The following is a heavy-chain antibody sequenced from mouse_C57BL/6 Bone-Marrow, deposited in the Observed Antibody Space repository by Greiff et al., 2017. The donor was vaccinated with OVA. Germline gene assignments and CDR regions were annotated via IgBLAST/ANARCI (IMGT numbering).Heavy chain of an antibody. CDR3: ARGGLLRYDY. V-gene: IGHV1-81*01. Sequence: QVQLQQSGAELSRPGASVTLSCKASGYTFTSYGISWVKQRTGQGLEWIGEIYPRSGNTYYNEKFKGKATLTADKSSSTAYMELRSLTSEDSAVYFCARGGLLRYDYWGQGTTLTVSS. CDR1: GYTFTSYG. D-gene: IGHD1-1*01. J-gene: IGHJ2*01. CDR2: IYPRSGNT.